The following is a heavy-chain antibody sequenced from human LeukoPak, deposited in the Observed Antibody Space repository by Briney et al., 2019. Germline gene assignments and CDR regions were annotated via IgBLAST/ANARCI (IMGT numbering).Heavy chain of an antibody. V-gene: IGHV5-51*01. D-gene: IGHD1-26*01. CDR3: ARRSGSYSPRFDY. CDR1: GYIFTSYW. J-gene: IGHJ4*02. Sequence: PGASLQISCKGSGYIFTSYWIGWVRQLPGKGLEWMGIICPGDSDTRYSPSFQGQVTISADKSISTASLQWSSLKASDTAMYYCARRSGSYSPRFDYWGQGTLVTVSS. CDR2: ICPGDSDT.